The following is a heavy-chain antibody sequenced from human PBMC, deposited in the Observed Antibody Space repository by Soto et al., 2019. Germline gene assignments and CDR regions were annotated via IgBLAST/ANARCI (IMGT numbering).Heavy chain of an antibody. V-gene: IGHV4-39*01. J-gene: IGHJ4*02. CDR1: GGSISRSSYY. Sequence: QLQLQESGPGLVKPSETLSLTCTVSGGSISRSSYYWGWIRQPPGKGLEWIGSIYYSGSTYYNPSLKSRVNISQETSTNQLPLKPGSVTAAYTGGKDRARHDYGGIGLWGQGTPVTVSS. CDR3: ARHDYGGIGL. D-gene: IGHD4-17*01. CDR2: IYYSGST.